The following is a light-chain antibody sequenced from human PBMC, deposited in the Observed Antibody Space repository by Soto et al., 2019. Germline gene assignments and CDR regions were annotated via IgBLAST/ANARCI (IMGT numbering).Light chain of an antibody. CDR2: GAS. J-gene: IGKJ1*01. CDR1: QNVMYN. CDR3: QQYSSWPRT. V-gene: IGKV3-15*01. Sequence: EIVLTQSPATLSVSPGGRATLSCRASQNVMYNLAWYQQKPGQAPRLLVYGASTRATDAPPRFRGSGSGTEFSLTISSLQSEVYATYFCQQYSSWPRTFGQGSRVEIK.